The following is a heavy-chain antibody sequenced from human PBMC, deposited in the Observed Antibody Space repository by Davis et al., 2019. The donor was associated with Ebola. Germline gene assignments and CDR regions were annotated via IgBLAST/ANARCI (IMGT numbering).Heavy chain of an antibody. V-gene: IGHV4-39*01. CDR1: GGSISSSSYY. J-gene: IGHJ4*02. CDR3: ARRKAYCGGDCYLVN. CDR2: IYYSGST. D-gene: IGHD2-21*01. Sequence: PSETLSLTCTVSGGSISSSSYYWGWIRQPPGKGLEWIGSIYYSGSTYYNPSLKSRVTISVDTSKNQFSLKLSSVTAADTAVYYCARRKAYCGGDCYLVNWGQGTLVTVSS.